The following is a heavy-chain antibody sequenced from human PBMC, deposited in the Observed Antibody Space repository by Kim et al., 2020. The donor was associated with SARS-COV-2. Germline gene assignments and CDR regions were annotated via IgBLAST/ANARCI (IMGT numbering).Heavy chain of an antibody. Sequence: SETLSLTCTVSGGFISGFSWTWIRQPPGKGLEWVGYIFNNGTTNYNPSLRSRVTISVDTSRNQISLNLTSMTAADTAVYYCARGAWNYARWGQGTLVTVSS. CDR2: IFNNGTT. CDR3: ARGAWNYAR. CDR1: GGFISGFS. D-gene: IGHD1-7*01. V-gene: IGHV4-59*01. J-gene: IGHJ4*02.